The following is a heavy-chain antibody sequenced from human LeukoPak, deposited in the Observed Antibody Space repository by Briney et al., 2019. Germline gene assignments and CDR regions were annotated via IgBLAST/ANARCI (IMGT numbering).Heavy chain of an antibody. CDR1: GFTFGKYW. D-gene: IGHD3-3*01. J-gene: IGHJ4*02. Sequence: GGSLRLSCVASGFTFGKYWMSWVRQAPGKGLEWVANIKLDGSEKNYVDSVKGRFTISRDNTKNSLYLQMNSLRAEDTAVYYCARGVPYDSWSGPHYSDYWGQGTLVTVSS. CDR2: IKLDGSEK. V-gene: IGHV3-7*01. CDR3: ARGVPYDSWSGPHYSDY.